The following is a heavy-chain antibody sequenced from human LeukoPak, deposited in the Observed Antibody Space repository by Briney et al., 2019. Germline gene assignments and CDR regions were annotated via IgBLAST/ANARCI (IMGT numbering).Heavy chain of an antibody. CDR3: ARGPTGVTIFGVVPRLFDY. V-gene: IGHV3-21*01. J-gene: IGHJ4*02. Sequence: GGSLRLSCAASGFTFSSYSMNWVRQAPGKGLEWVSSISSSSYIYYADSVKGRFTISRDNAKNSLFLQMNSLRAEDTAVYYCARGPTGVTIFGVVPRLFDYWAREPWSPSPQ. D-gene: IGHD3-3*01. CDR2: ISSSSYI. CDR1: GFTFSSYS.